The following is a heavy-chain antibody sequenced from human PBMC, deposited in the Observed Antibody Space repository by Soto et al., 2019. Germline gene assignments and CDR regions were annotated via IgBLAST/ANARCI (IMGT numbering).Heavy chain of an antibody. CDR2: IIPIFGTA. Sequence: ASVKVSCKASGGTFSSYAISWVRQAPGQGLEWMGGIIPIFGTANYAQKFQGRVTITADESTSTAYMELSSLRSEDTAVYYCARNSVQALGKTSIVVVVAATGRDYYYGMDVWGQGTTVTVSS. J-gene: IGHJ6*02. V-gene: IGHV1-69*13. D-gene: IGHD2-15*01. CDR3: ARNSVQALGKTSIVVVVAATGRDYYYGMDV. CDR1: GGTFSSYA.